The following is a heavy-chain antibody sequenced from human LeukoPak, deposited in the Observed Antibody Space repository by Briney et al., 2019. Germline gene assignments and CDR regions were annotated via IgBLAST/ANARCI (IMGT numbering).Heavy chain of an antibody. V-gene: IGHV4-34*01. D-gene: IGHD3-10*01. CDR1: GGSFSGYY. CDR2: INHSGST. CDR3: ARQSLLPQSYYGSVRYYNRGDFDY. Sequence: SETLSLTCAVYGGSFSGYYWSWIRQPPGKGLEWIGEINHSGSTNYNPSLKSRVTISADTSKNQFSLKLSSVTAADTAVYYCARQSLLPQSYYGSVRYYNRGDFDYWGQGTLVTVSS. J-gene: IGHJ4*02.